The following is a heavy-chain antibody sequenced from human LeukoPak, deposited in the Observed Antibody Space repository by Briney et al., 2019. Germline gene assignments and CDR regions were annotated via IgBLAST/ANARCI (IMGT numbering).Heavy chain of an antibody. Sequence: GASVKVSCKASGYTFASYGISCVRQAPGQGLEWMAWISAYNGNTNYAQKLQGRVTMTTDTSTSTAYMELRSLRSDDTAVYYCARDPKNSGWFDPWGQGTLVTVSS. CDR2: ISAYNGNT. D-gene: IGHD6-25*01. J-gene: IGHJ5*02. CDR3: ARDPKNSGWFDP. CDR1: GYTFASYG. V-gene: IGHV1-18*01.